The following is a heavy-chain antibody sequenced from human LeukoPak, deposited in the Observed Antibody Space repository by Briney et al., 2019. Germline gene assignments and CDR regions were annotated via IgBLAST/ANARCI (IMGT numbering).Heavy chain of an antibody. CDR1: GYTFTSYA. D-gene: IGHD3-10*01. V-gene: IGHV1-3*01. CDR3: ARSLHYYGSGSPPVAWFDH. Sequence: ASVRVSYRASGYTFTSYAMHWVRQAPRQRREWMGWINAGKGNTKYSQKFQGRVTITRDTSASTAYMELSSLRSEDTAVYYCARSLHYYGSGSPPVAWFDHWGQGTLVTVSS. J-gene: IGHJ5*02. CDR2: INAGKGNT.